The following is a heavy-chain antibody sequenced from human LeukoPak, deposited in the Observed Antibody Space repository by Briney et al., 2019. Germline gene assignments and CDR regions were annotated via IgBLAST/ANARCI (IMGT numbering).Heavy chain of an antibody. CDR2: INHSGST. CDR3: ARDQKTLLRFLEPRGAFDI. D-gene: IGHD3-3*01. V-gene: IGHV4-34*01. Sequence: SETLSLTCAVYGGSFSGYYWSWIRQPPGKVLEWIGEINHSGSTNYNPSLKSRVTISVDTSKNQFSLKLSSVTAADTAVYYCARDQKTLLRFLEPRGAFDIWGQGTMVTVSS. J-gene: IGHJ3*02. CDR1: GGSFSGYY.